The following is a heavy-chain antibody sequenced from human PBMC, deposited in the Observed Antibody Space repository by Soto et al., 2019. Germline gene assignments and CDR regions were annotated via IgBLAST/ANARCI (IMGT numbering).Heavy chain of an antibody. CDR2: IYYSGST. Sequence: SETLSLTCTVSGGSISSGGYYWSWIRQHPGKGLEWIGYIYYSGSTYYNPSLKRRVTITVDTSKNQFSLKLSSVTAADTAVYYCARAPPLDYYDSSGYNSYYFDYWGQGTLVTVSS. V-gene: IGHV4-31*03. CDR3: ARAPPLDYYDSSGYNSYYFDY. D-gene: IGHD3-22*01. J-gene: IGHJ4*02. CDR1: GGSISSGGYY.